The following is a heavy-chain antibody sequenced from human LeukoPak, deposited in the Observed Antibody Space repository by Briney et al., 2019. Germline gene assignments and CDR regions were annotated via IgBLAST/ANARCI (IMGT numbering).Heavy chain of an antibody. D-gene: IGHD5-24*01. CDR3: ARDLVGREPYFDF. CDR1: GYTFTSYG. J-gene: IGHJ4*02. CDR2: ISTYNGNT. Sequence: ASVKVSCKASGYTFTSYGISWVRQAPGQGLEWMGWISTYNGNTNFAQELQGRVTMTTDTSTSTAYMELRSLRADDTAVYYCARDLVGREPYFDFWGQGTLVTVSS. V-gene: IGHV1-18*01.